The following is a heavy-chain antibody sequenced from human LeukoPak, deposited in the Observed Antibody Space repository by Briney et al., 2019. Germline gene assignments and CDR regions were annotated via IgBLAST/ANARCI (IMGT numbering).Heavy chain of an antibody. Sequence: GGSPRLSCAASGFTFSSYWMHWVRQATGKGLEWVSAIGTAGDTYYPGSVKGRFTISRENAKNSLYLQMNSLRAGDTAVYYCARSVSGSYSGFDYWGQGTLVTVSS. CDR3: ARSVSGSYSGFDY. CDR2: IGTAGDT. D-gene: IGHD1-26*01. CDR1: GFTFSSYW. J-gene: IGHJ4*02. V-gene: IGHV3-13*01.